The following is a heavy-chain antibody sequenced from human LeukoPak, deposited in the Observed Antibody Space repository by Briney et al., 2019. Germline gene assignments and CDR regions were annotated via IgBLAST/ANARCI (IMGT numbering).Heavy chain of an antibody. D-gene: IGHD3-22*01. CDR2: IKQDGREK. V-gene: IGHV3-7*01. CDR1: GFTFSSYW. J-gene: IGHJ4*02. CDR3: AREYYDNQFDY. Sequence: PGGSLRLSCAASGFTFSSYWMSWVGQAPGKGLEWVANIKQDGREKYYVDFVKGRFTISRDNAKNSLYLQMNSLRAEDTAVYYSAREYYDNQFDYGGQGTLVTVSS.